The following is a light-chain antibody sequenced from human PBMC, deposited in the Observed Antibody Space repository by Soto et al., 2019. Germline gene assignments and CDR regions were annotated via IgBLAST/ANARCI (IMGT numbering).Light chain of an antibody. CDR1: QSLTSSY. V-gene: IGKV3-15*01. CDR2: DVS. J-gene: IGKJ5*01. CDR3: QQYNNWPPT. Sequence: EIVLTQSPGTLSLSPGETATLSFSASQSLTSSYLAWYQQKPGQAPSLLIYDVSIRATGIPARFNGSGSGTEFTLTISSLQSEDSAVYYCQQYNNWPPTFGQGTRLEI.